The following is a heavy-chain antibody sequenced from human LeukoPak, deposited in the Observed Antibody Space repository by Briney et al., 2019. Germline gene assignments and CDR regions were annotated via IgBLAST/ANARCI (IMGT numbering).Heavy chain of an antibody. CDR3: ARADSSSYLFDY. D-gene: IGHD6-13*01. Sequence: GGSLRLSCEASGFTFSSYSMNWVRQAPGKGLEWVSSISSSSSYIYYADSVKGRFTISRDNAKNSLYLQMNSLRAEDTAVYYCARADSSSYLFDYWGQGTLVTVSS. J-gene: IGHJ4*02. CDR2: ISSSSSYI. CDR1: GFTFSSYS. V-gene: IGHV3-21*01.